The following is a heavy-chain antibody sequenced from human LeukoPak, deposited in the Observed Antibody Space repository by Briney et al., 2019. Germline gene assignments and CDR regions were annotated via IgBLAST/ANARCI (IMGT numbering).Heavy chain of an antibody. CDR1: RGSISNLY. CDR3: ARRMPGYYDSGSDY. CDR2: IYYSGRT. V-gene: IGHV4-59*08. D-gene: IGHD3-22*01. J-gene: IGHJ4*02. Sequence: PAETLSLTCTVSRGSISNLYWSWIRQPPGKGLEWIGYIYYSGRTKYNPSLKSRLTISVDTSKNQFSLKLSSVTAADTAVYYCARRMPGYYDSGSDYWGQGTLVTVSS.